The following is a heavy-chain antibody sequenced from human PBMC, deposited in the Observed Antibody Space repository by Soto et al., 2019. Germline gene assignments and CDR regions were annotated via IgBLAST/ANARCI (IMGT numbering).Heavy chain of an antibody. D-gene: IGHD2-21*02. J-gene: IGHJ5*02. CDR1: GVSMSCGNYF. V-gene: IGHV4-39*01. CDR2: IYSSGRT. Sequence: SETLSLTCSVTGVSMSCGNYFWGWIRQPPENALEWIGSIYSSGRTIYNPSLKSRVTISVDASMTHFSLKLTFVTAADTALYFCARHSQGRDYYGYSNWFDPWGQGTLVTVSS. CDR3: ARHSQGRDYYGYSNWFDP.